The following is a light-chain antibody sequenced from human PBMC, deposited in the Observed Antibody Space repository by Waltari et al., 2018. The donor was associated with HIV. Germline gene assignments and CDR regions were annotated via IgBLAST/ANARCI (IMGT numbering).Light chain of an antibody. V-gene: IGKV3-15*01. Sequence: EIVLTQSPGTLSVSPGERVTLSCRASRSVNSNLAWYQQKPGQAPRLLIYGAFGRAAGIPARFSGGGSGTEFTLTISSLQSEDVAVYYCQQYENWPPITFGQGTRLEIK. CDR3: QQYENWPPIT. CDR1: RSVNSN. J-gene: IGKJ5*01. CDR2: GAF.